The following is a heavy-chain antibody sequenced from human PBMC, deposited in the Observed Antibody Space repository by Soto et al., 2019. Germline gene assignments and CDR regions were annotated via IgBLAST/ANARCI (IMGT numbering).Heavy chain of an antibody. CDR3: ARSYDSSGYLDY. V-gene: IGHV4-59*01. Sequence: SETLSLTCTVSGGSISSYYWSWIRQPPGKGLEWIGYIHYSGSTNYNPSLKSRVTISVDTSKNQFSLKLSSVTAADTAVYYCARSYDSSGYLDYWGQGTLVTVSS. CDR1: GGSISSYY. J-gene: IGHJ4*02. D-gene: IGHD3-22*01. CDR2: IHYSGST.